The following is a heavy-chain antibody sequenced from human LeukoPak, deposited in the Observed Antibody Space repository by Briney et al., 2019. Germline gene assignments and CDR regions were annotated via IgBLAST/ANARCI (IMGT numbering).Heavy chain of an antibody. CDR3: ARGHLALDYYYYYYMDV. CDR1: GYTFTSYD. D-gene: IGHD2-15*01. J-gene: IGHJ6*03. Sequence: ASVKVSCKASGYTFTSYDINWVRQATGQGLEWMGWMNPNSGNTGYAQRFQGRVTMTRNTSISTAYMELSSLRSEDTAVYYCARGHLALDYYYYYYMDVWGKGTTVTISS. V-gene: IGHV1-8*01. CDR2: MNPNSGNT.